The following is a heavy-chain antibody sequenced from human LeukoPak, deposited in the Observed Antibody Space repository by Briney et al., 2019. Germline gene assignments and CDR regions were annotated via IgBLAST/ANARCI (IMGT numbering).Heavy chain of an antibody. J-gene: IGHJ6*04. CDR1: GFTFSSYE. D-gene: IGHD3-10*02. CDR2: ISSSGSNI. V-gene: IGHV3-48*03. CDR3: AELGITMIGGV. Sequence: QPGGSLLLSCAASGFTFSSYEMNFGRPARGKGLEWVSYISSSGSNIYYADSVKGRFTISRDNAKNSLHLQMNSLRAEDTAVYYCAELGITMIGGVWGKGTTVTISS.